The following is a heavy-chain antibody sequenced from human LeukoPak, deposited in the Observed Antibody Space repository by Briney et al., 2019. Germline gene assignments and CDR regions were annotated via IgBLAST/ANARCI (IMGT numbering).Heavy chain of an antibody. J-gene: IGHJ3*02. Sequence: SGGSLRLSCAASGFTSSSYWMSWVRQAPGKGLEWVANIKQDGSEKYYVDSVKGRLTISRDNAKNSLYLQMNSLRAEDTAVYYCARGSSTIFRDHDPFDIWGQGTMVTVSS. CDR2: IKQDGSEK. CDR1: GFTSSSYW. V-gene: IGHV3-7*01. CDR3: ARGSSTIFRDHDPFDI. D-gene: IGHD3-9*01.